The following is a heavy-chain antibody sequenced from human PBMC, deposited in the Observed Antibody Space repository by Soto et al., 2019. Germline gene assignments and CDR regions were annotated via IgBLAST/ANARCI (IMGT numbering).Heavy chain of an antibody. V-gene: IGHV4-39*01. CDR2: IYYSGST. Sequence: SETLSLTCTVSGGSISSSSYYWGWIRQPPGKGLEWIGSIYYSGSTYYNPSLKSRVTISVDTSKNQFSLKLSSVTAADTAVYYCASFYDFWSSYHPEYYYYGLDVWGQGTTVTVSS. J-gene: IGHJ6*02. CDR1: GGSISSSSYY. CDR3: ASFYDFWSSYHPEYYYYGLDV. D-gene: IGHD3-3*01.